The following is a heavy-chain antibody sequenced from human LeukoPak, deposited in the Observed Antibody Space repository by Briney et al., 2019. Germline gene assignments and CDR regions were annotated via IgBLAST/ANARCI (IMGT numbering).Heavy chain of an antibody. CDR1: GGSIRSSYYY. D-gene: IGHD3-22*01. J-gene: IGHJ3*02. CDR2: IYDSGST. Sequence: SETLSLTCTVSGGSIRSSYYYWGWIRQPPGKGLEWIGSIYDSGSTYYNPSLKSRVTISVDTSKNQFSLKLNSVTAADTAVYYCAREGRYYDSSGYPDDAFDIWGQGTMVTVSS. CDR3: AREGRYYDSSGYPDDAFDI. V-gene: IGHV4-39*02.